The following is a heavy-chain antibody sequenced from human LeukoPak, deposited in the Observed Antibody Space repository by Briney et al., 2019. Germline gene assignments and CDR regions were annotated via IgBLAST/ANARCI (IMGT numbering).Heavy chain of an antibody. CDR2: IYYSGST. CDR1: GGSISSYY. J-gene: IGHJ5*02. D-gene: IGHD6-13*01. V-gene: IGHV4-59*01. CDR3: ARVGSSSWYEGWFDP. Sequence: PSETLSLTCTVSGGSISSYYWSWIRQPPGKGLEWIGYIYYSGSTNYNPSLKSRDTISVDTSKNQFSLKLSSVTAADTAVYYCARVGSSSWYEGWFDPWGQGTLVTVSS.